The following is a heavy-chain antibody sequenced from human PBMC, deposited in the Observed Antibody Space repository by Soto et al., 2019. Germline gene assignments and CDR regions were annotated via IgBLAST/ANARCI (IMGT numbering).Heavy chain of an antibody. Sequence: GGSLRLSCAASGFTFSSYAMSWVRLAPGTGLELVSAISGSGGSTSYADSVKDRFTISRDNSKNTLYLQMNSLRAEDTAVYDCAKDGVWGGSCFDYWGQGTLVTVSS. CDR2: ISGSGGST. V-gene: IGHV3-23*01. D-gene: IGHD3-16*01. CDR1: GFTFSSYA. J-gene: IGHJ4*02. CDR3: AKDGVWGGSCFDY.